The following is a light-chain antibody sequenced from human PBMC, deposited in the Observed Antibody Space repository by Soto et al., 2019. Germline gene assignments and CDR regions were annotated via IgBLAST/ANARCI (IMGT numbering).Light chain of an antibody. CDR1: QGISRY. J-gene: IGKJ5*01. CDR3: QRLNTQLPT. V-gene: IGKV1-9*01. Sequence: DIPLTQSPSFLSASVGDRVTITCRARQGISRYLAWYQQKPGKAPKLLIYAASTLQLGVPSRFSGSGSGTESTHTSSSLQPEEFATYYFQRLNTQLPTLGQ. CDR2: AAS.